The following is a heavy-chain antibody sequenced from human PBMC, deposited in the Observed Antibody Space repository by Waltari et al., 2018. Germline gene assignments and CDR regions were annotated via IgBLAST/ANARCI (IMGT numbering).Heavy chain of an antibody. V-gene: IGHV4-39*07. J-gene: IGHJ4*02. CDR1: GGSIRSRSYY. Sequence: QLQLQESGPGLVKPSETLSLTCTVSGGSIRSRSYYWGWIRQPPGKGLEWIENSYYMGRTYYNPSHTSRVTISGDTSKNQFSLKLSSVTAADTAVYYCARDSAVAAGKGADYWGQGTLVTVSS. D-gene: IGHD6-13*01. CDR3: ARDSAVAAGKGADY. CDR2: SYYMGRT.